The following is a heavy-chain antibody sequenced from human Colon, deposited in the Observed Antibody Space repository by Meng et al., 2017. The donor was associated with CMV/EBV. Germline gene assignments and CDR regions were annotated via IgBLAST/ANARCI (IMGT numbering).Heavy chain of an antibody. D-gene: IGHD5-24*01. CDR2: IRVKANRYTT. J-gene: IGHJ4*02. Sequence: SGLSFRDYYMDWDRQAPGKGREWVGRIRVKANRYTTEYAASVKDRFIISRDDSRNLLYLQMNGLRTEDTAVYYCARDLREGDAYFDSWGQGILVTVSS. CDR3: ARDLREGDAYFDS. V-gene: IGHV3-72*01. CDR1: GLSFRDYY.